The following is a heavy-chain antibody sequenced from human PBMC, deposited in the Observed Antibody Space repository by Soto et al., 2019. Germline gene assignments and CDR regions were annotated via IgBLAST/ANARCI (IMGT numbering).Heavy chain of an antibody. J-gene: IGHJ4*02. Sequence: SETLSLTCAVYGGSFSGYYWSWIRQPPGKGLEWIGEINHSGSTNYNPSLKSRVTISVDTSRSQFSLKLSSVTAADSAVYFCARLEGLATISYYFDFWGPGALVTVS. D-gene: IGHD3-9*01. CDR2: INHSGST. V-gene: IGHV4-34*01. CDR1: GGSFSGYY. CDR3: ARLEGLATISYYFDF.